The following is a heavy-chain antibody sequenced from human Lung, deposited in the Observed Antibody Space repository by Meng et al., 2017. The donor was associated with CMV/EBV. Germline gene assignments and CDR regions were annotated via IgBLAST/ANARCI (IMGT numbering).Heavy chain of an antibody. Sequence: GSLRLXCTATGGSVSSGSYYWSWIRQPPGKGLEWIGYVHYSGSTNYNPSLKSRVTISLDTSKNQFSLRLSSVTAADTAVYFCARFLDSWFYFDSWGQGTPVTVSS. CDR1: GGSVSSGSYY. D-gene: IGHD6-13*01. CDR3: ARFLDSWFYFDS. V-gene: IGHV4-61*01. CDR2: VHYSGST. J-gene: IGHJ4*02.